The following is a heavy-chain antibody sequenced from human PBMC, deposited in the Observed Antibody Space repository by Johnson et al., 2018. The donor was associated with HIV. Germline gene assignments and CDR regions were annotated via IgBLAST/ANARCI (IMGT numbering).Heavy chain of an antibody. D-gene: IGHD7-27*01. CDR3: ARGLTGDDAFDI. J-gene: IGHJ3*02. Sequence: VQLVESGGGLVQPGGSQRLSCAASGFTFSSYAMSWVRQATGKGLEWVSAIGTAGDTYYPGSVKGRFTISRENAKNSLYLQMNSLRAGDTAVYYCARGLTGDDAFDIWGQGTMVTVSS. V-gene: IGHV3-13*01. CDR1: GFTFSSYA. CDR2: IGTAGDT.